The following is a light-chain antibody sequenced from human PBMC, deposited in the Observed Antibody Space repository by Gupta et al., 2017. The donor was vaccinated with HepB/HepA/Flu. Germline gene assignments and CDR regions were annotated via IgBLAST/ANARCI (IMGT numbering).Light chain of an antibody. CDR1: QSVSRY. J-gene: IGKJ2*01. V-gene: IGKV3-11*01. CDR3: QQRYRWPLT. Sequence: EFVLTHFPAPLSFPPGERATLSCRASQSVSRYLAWYQQKRGQAPRLLIYDASNRATGIPARFSGSGSGTDFTLTISSLEPEDFAVYYCQQRYRWPLTFGQGTTLEI. CDR2: DAS.